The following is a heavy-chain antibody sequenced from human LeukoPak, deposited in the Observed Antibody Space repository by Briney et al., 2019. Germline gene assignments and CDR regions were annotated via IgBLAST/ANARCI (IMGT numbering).Heavy chain of an antibody. Sequence: GGSLRLSCAASGFTFSSYWMHWVRQAPGKGLVWVSRINSDGSSTSYADSVKGRFTISRDNAKNTLYQQMNSLRAEDTAVYYCAREGVGYYGSAGYFDYWGQGTLVTVSS. CDR2: INSDGSST. J-gene: IGHJ4*02. D-gene: IGHD3-10*01. CDR3: AREGVGYYGSAGYFDY. CDR1: GFTFSSYW. V-gene: IGHV3-74*01.